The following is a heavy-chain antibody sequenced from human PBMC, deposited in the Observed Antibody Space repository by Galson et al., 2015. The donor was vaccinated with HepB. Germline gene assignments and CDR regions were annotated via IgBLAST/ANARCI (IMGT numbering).Heavy chain of an antibody. CDR2: IDWDDDE. Sequence: PALVKPTQTLTLTCTFPGFSLTTSGMCVSWIRQPPGKALEWLARIDWDDDEYYSTSLKTRLTISKDTSKNQVVLTMTNMDPVDTATYYCARTYYSYGMDVWGQGTTVTVSS. J-gene: IGHJ6*02. V-gene: IGHV2-70*11. CDR1: GFSLTTSGMC. CDR3: ARTYYSYGMDV.